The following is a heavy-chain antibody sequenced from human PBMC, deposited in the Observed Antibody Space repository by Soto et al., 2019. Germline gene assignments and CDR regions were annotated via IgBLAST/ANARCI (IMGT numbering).Heavy chain of an antibody. J-gene: IGHJ5*02. V-gene: IGHV4-34*01. D-gene: IGHD2-15*01. CDR1: GGSFSGYY. Sequence: PSETLSLTCAVYGGSFSGYYWSWIRQPPGKGLEGMGEIKHSGSTNYNPSLKNRVTISVDTSKNQFSLKLSSVTAADTAVYYCARGSIVVVVAATHSWWFDPWGQGTLVTVSS. CDR2: IKHSGST. CDR3: ARGSIVVVVAATHSWWFDP.